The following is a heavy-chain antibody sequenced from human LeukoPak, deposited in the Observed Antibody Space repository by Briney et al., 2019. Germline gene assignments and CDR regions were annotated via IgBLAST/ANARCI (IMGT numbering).Heavy chain of an antibody. CDR3: ARDGRAGPNYFDY. CDR1: GFTFSDYY. J-gene: IGHJ4*02. Sequence: GGSLRLSCAASGFTFSDYYMSWIRQAPGKGLEWVSYISSSGSTIYYAGSVKGRFTISRDNAKNSLYLQMNSLRAEDTAVYYCARDGRAGPNYFDYWGQGTLVTVSS. D-gene: IGHD6-19*01. CDR2: ISSSGSTI. V-gene: IGHV3-11*01.